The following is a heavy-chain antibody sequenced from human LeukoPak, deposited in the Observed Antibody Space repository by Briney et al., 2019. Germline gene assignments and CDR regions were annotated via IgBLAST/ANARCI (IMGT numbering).Heavy chain of an antibody. Sequence: SETLSLTCAVSGGSISSSNWWSWVRQPPGKGLEWIGEINHSGSTNYNPSLKSRVTISVDTSKNQFSLKLSSVTAADTAVYYCARGPSRANPRFDPWGQGTLVTVSS. D-gene: IGHD2-2*01. CDR1: GGSISSSNW. J-gene: IGHJ5*02. CDR3: ARGPSRANPRFDP. V-gene: IGHV4-4*02. CDR2: INHSGST.